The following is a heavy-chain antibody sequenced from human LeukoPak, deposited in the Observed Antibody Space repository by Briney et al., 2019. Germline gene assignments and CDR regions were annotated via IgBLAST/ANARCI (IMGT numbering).Heavy chain of an antibody. CDR3: ARSRVGATDY. V-gene: IGHV3-21*01. Sequence: GGSLRLSCAASGFTFSSYSMNWVRQAPGKGLEWVSSISSSSSYIYYADSVKDRFTISRDNAKNSLYLQMNSLRAEDTAVYYCARSRVGATDYWGQGTLVTVSS. CDR2: ISSSSSYI. J-gene: IGHJ4*02. D-gene: IGHD1-26*01. CDR1: GFTFSSYS.